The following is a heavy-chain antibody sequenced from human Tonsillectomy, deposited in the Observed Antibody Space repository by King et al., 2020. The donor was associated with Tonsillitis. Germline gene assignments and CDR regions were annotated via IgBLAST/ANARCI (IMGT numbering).Heavy chain of an antibody. J-gene: IGHJ3*02. D-gene: IGHD2-15*01. V-gene: IGHV1-69*10. CDR1: GGTFSSYA. CDR2: IIPILGIA. Sequence: QLVQSGAEVKKPGSSVKVSCKASGGTFSSYAISWVRQAPGQGLEWMGGIIPILGIANYAQKFQGRVTITADKSTSTAYMELGSLRSEDTAVYYCARGGDIVVVVAATYDSFDIWGQGTMVTVSS. CDR3: ARGGDIVVVVAATYDSFDI.